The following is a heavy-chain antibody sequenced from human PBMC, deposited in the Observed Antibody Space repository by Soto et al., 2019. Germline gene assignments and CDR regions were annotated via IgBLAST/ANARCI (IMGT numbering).Heavy chain of an antibody. D-gene: IGHD2-15*01. Sequence: SVKVSCKASGGTFSSYAISWVRQAPGQGLEWMGGIIPIFGTANYAQKFQGRVTITADESTSTAYMELSSLRSEDTAVYYCARDPGGNPPYYYYGMDVWGQGTTVTV. J-gene: IGHJ6*02. CDR2: IIPIFGTA. CDR3: ARDPGGNPPYYYYGMDV. V-gene: IGHV1-69*13. CDR1: GGTFSSYA.